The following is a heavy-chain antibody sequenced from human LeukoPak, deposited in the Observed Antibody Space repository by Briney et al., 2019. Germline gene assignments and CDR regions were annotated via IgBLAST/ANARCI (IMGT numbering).Heavy chain of an antibody. D-gene: IGHD1-1*01. CDR3: ARDPLSTNDFDI. CDR2: INYSGST. Sequence: PSVTLSLTCTVSGGSITNSYWNWIRQSPGKGLEWIGYINYSGSTNYNPSLKSRVTISVDTSKNQFSLKLSSVTAADTAVYFCARDPLSTNDFDIWGQGTMVTVSS. J-gene: IGHJ3*02. V-gene: IGHV4-59*01. CDR1: GGSITNSY.